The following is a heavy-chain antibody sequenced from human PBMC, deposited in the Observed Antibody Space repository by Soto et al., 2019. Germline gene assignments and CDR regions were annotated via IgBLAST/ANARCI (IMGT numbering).Heavy chain of an antibody. J-gene: IGHJ6*02. CDR1: GDSVSSNSAA. CDR3: ARGFYSSGGYSDYYNSGMDV. Sequence: SQTLSLTCALSGDSVSSNSAAWNWIRQSPSRGLEWLGRTYYRSKWYNDYAVSVKSRITINPDPSKNQFSLQLNSVTPEDTAVYYCARGFYSSGGYSDYYNSGMDVWGQGTTVTVSS. D-gene: IGHD6-19*01. V-gene: IGHV6-1*01. CDR2: TYYRSKWYN.